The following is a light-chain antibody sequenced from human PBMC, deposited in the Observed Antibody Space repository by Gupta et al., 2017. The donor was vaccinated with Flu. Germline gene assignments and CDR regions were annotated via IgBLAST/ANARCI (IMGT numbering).Light chain of an antibody. CDR3: LQYDTTPPHT. CDR2: AAS. Sequence: SSLSGSVGDRLTITCQASQDISNYLNWYQQKPGKAPKLLIYAASNLQTGVPSRFSGSGSGTDFTFTITNLQPEDIATYYCLQYDTTPPHTFGQGTKLE. CDR1: QDISNY. J-gene: IGKJ2*01. V-gene: IGKV1-33*01.